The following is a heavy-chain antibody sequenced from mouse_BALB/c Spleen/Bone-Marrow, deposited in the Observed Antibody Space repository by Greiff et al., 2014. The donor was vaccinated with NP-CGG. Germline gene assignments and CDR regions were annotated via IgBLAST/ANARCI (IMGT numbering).Heavy chain of an antibody. CDR1: GYSITSGYS. D-gene: IGHD2-3*01. J-gene: IGHJ2*01. CDR2: IQYSGST. CDR3: ARRGSIYDGYLDY. V-gene: IGHV3-1*02. Sequence: VQLQQSGPDLVKPSQSLSLTCTVTGYSITSGYSWHWIRQFPGNKLEWMGYIQYSGSTNYNPSLKSRISITRDTSKNQFFLQLNSVTTEDTAIYYCARRGSIYDGYLDYWGQGTTLTVSS.